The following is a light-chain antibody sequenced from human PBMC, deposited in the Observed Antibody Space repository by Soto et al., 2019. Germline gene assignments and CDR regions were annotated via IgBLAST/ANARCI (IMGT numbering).Light chain of an antibody. CDR1: QSLVHSDGNTY. CDR2: KIS. Sequence: DIVMTQTPLSSPVTLGQPASISCRSGQSLVHSDGNTYLSWLQQRPGQPPRLLTYKISKRFSGVPDRFSGSGAGTDFTLKISRVEAEDVGVYYCMQATQLPWTFGQGTKVEIK. J-gene: IGKJ1*01. CDR3: MQATQLPWT. V-gene: IGKV2-24*01.